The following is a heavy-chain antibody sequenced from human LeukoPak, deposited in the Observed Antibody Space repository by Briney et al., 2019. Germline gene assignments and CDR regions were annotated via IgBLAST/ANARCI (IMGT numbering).Heavy chain of an antibody. D-gene: IGHD2-2*01. CDR1: GGSFSGYY. V-gene: IGHV4-34*01. J-gene: IGHJ4*02. CDR2: INHSGST. Sequence: SETLSLTCAVYGGSFSGYYWSWIRQPPGKGLEWIGEINHSGSTNYNPSLKSRVTISVDTSKNQFSLKLSSVTAADTAVYYCARGIVVVPAAMGRGYYFDYWGQGTLVTVSS. CDR3: ARGIVVVPAAMGRGYYFDY.